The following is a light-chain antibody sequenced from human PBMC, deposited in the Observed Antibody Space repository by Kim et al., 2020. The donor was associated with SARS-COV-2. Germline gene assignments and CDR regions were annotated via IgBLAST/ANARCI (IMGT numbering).Light chain of an antibody. CDR1: FSNVGRNT. J-gene: IGLJ2*01. CDR2: GYN. V-gene: IGLV1-44*01. Sequence: GERGTSAYSGSFSNVGRNTVKWYQQIPGTAPKLLIFGYNQRPSGVPDRFSGSKSGTSASLAIRGLQSEDEADYYCAAWDDNLNVVGFGGGTQLTVL. CDR3: AAWDDNLNVVG.